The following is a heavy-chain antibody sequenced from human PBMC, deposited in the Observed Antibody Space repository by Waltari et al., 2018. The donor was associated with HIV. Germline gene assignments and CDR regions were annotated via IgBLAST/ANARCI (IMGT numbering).Heavy chain of an antibody. Sequence: VQIQQWCAGLSKPSGTLSISCAVYDGSLSGFSCIWIRQSPEMRLEWIGEVHHSGSTNYNPALKSRATISVDASKNQLSLDLKSVTAADTALYYCARGRRRRLQYTTPPGAFDIWGHGTMVTVSS. J-gene: IGHJ3*02. CDR3: ARGRRRRLQYTTPPGAFDI. V-gene: IGHV4-34*02. CDR1: DGSLSGFS. CDR2: VHHSGST. D-gene: IGHD1-1*01.